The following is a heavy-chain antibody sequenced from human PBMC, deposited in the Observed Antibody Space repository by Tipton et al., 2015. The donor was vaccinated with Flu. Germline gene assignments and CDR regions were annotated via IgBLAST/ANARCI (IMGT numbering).Heavy chain of an antibody. CDR3: AREVGLKCTNGVCYKAVDY. V-gene: IGHV4-59*01. J-gene: IGHJ4*02. CDR2: VYYSGTT. CDR1: GGSISNYY. Sequence: LRLSCTVSGGSISNYYWTWFRQPPGKGLEWIGYVYYSGTTNYNPSLKSRITVSVDTSKNQFSLKVSSVTAADTAVYYCAREVGLKCTNGVCYKAVDYWGQGTLVTVSS. D-gene: IGHD2-8*01.